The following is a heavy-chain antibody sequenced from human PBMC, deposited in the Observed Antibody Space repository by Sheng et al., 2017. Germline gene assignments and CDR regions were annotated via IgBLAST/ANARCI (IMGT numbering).Heavy chain of an antibody. CDR1: GGTFDSHS. V-gene: IGHV1-69*05. D-gene: IGHD3-16*01. J-gene: IGHJ2*01. Sequence: QVQLVQSGAEVKKPGSSVKVSCKPSGGTFDSHSVSWVREAPGQGLEWVGGIVPITGSIKYAQKLEGRLSITTDDSMSVVYMELSSLTSDDTAFYYCARGDYGHLLWYYDLWGRGTRVTVSS. CDR2: IVPITGSI. CDR3: ARGDYGHLLWYYDL.